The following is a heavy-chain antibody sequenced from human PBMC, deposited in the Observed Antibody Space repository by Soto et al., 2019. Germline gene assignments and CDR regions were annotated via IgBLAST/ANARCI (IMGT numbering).Heavy chain of an antibody. CDR3: GRGASLNLDY. D-gene: IGHD1-26*01. CDR1: GFTFDDYG. CDR2: VNWNGGST. J-gene: IGHJ4*02. V-gene: IGHV3-20*04. Sequence: EVQLVESGGGVLRPGGSLRLSCAASGFTFDDYGMSWARQAPGKGLEWVSGVNWNGGSTGYADSVKGRFTISRDNAKNSLFLQMNRLRAEDTALYYCGRGASLNLDYWGQGTLVTVSS.